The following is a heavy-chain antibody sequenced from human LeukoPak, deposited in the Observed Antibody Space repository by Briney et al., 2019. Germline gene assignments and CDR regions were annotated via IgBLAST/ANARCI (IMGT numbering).Heavy chain of an antibody. Sequence: GGSLRLSCAASGFIFSDYYMSWIRQAPGKGLEWVSYISSSGITIYYADSVKGRFTISRDNAENSLYLQMNSLRAEDTAVYYCAKDHYYDSSNYYYGRPNLFDYWGQGTLVTVSS. CDR1: GFIFSDYY. CDR3: AKDHYYDSSNYYYGRPNLFDY. J-gene: IGHJ4*02. V-gene: IGHV3-11*01. D-gene: IGHD3-22*01. CDR2: ISSSGITI.